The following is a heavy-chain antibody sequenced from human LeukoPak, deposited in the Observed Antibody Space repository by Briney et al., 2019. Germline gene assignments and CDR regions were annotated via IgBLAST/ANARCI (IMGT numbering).Heavy chain of an antibody. V-gene: IGHV1-69*06. CDR2: IIPIFGTA. D-gene: IGHD2-8*02. J-gene: IGHJ4*02. Sequence: SVKVSFKASGGTFSIYAISWVRQAPGQGLEWMGGIIPIFGTANYAQKFQGRVTITADKSTSTAYMELSSLRSEDTAVYYCARTDLLASGHFDYWGQGTLVTVSP. CDR3: ARTDLLASGHFDY. CDR1: GGTFSIYA.